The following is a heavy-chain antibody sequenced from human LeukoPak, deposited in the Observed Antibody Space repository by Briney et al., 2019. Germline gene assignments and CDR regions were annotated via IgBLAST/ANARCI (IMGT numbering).Heavy chain of an antibody. CDR1: GGSISGYY. CDR3: ARDGLNTGSWYFDY. D-gene: IGHD1-26*01. CDR2: IYYSGNA. V-gene: IGHV4-59*01. J-gene: IGHJ4*02. Sequence: SETLSLTCTVSGGSISGYYWSWIRQPPGKGPEWIGYIYYSGNANYNPSLKSRVTMSLDSSNNQFSLRLTSVTAADTAVYYCARDGLNTGSWYFDYWGQGTLVTVSS.